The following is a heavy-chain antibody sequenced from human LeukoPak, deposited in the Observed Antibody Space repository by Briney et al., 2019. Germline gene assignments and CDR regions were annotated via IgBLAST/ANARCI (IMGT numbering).Heavy chain of an antibody. V-gene: IGHV3-15*01. D-gene: IGHD3-22*01. CDR2: IKSKRDGGTT. CDR3: TTEYYYDSSGLFDY. CDR1: GFTFSNGW. Sequence: PGGSLRLSCAVSGFTFSNGWMSWVRQALGKGLEWVGRIKSKRDGGTTDYAAPVNGRFTISRDDSKNTLYLQMNSLKTEDTAVYYCTTEYYYDSSGLFDYWGQGTLVTVSS. J-gene: IGHJ4*02.